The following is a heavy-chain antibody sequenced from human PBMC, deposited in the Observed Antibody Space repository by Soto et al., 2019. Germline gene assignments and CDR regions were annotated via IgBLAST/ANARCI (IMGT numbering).Heavy chain of an antibody. Sequence: GGSLRLSCAASGFTFSSYGMHWVRQAPGKGLEWVAVISYDGSNKYYADSVKGRFTISRDNSKNTLYLQMNSLRAEDTAVYYCAMHGYDSRVFDYWGQGTLVTVSS. D-gene: IGHD3-22*01. CDR1: GFTFSSYG. J-gene: IGHJ4*02. CDR3: AMHGYDSRVFDY. V-gene: IGHV3-30*03. CDR2: ISYDGSNK.